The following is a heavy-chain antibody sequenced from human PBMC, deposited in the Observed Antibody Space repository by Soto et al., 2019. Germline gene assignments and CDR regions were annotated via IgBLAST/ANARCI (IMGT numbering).Heavy chain of an antibody. Sequence: QVQLVQSGAEVKKPGSSVKVSCKASGGTFSSYAISWVRQAPGQGLEWMGGIIPIFGTANYAQKFQGRVTITADESTSPAYMELSSLRSEDTAVYYCARDRYYYGSGSPQMDVWGQGTTVTVSS. CDR2: IIPIFGTA. CDR3: ARDRYYYGSGSPQMDV. CDR1: GGTFSSYA. V-gene: IGHV1-69*12. D-gene: IGHD3-10*01. J-gene: IGHJ6*02.